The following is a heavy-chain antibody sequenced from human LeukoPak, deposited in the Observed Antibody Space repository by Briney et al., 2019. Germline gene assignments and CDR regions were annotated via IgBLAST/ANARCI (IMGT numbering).Heavy chain of an antibody. J-gene: IGHJ4*02. Sequence: GGSLRLSCETSGFTFNIYWMNWVRQAPGKGLEWISVVYTGGSTYYADSVKGRFTISRDNSKNTLYLQMNSLRAEDTAVYYCATSPASSCLDYWGQGTLVTVSS. CDR2: VYTGGST. D-gene: IGHD6-13*01. CDR1: GFTFNIYW. CDR3: ATSPASSCLDY. V-gene: IGHV3-53*01.